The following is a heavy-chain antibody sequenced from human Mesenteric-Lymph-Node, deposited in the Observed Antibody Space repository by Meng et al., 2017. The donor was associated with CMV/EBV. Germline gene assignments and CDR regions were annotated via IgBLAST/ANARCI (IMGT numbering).Heavy chain of an antibody. J-gene: IGHJ4*02. CDR1: GGSINSGGYY. CDR3: ARGTIVASGTTLAY. V-gene: IGHV4-31*03. D-gene: IGHD6-13*01. Sequence: LRLSCIVSGGSINSGGYYWSWIRQHPGKGLEWIGYINNSGGTYYNPSLKSRVTISIDTSRNQFSLKLSSVTAADTAVYYCARGTIVASGTTLAYWGQGTLVTVSS. CDR2: INNSGGT.